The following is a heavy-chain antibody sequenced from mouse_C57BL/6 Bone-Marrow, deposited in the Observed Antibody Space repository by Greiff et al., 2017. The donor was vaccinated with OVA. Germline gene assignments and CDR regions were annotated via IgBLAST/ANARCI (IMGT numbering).Heavy chain of an antibody. CDR3: VRYYGSSYDYFDY. Sequence: EVQLVESGGGLVQPKGSLKLSCAASGFSFNTYAMNWVRQAPGKGLEWVARIRSKSNNYATYYADSVKDRFTISRDDSESMLYLQMNNLKTEDTAMYYCVRYYGSSYDYFDYWGQGTTLTVSS. CDR1: GFSFNTYA. J-gene: IGHJ2*01. D-gene: IGHD1-1*01. V-gene: IGHV10-1*01. CDR2: IRSKSNNYAT.